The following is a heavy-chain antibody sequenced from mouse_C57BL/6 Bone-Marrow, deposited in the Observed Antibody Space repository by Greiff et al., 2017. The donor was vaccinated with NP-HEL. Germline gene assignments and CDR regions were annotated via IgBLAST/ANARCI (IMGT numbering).Heavy chain of an antibody. V-gene: IGHV1-82*01. Sequence: VHLVESGPELVKPGASVKISCKASGYAFSSSWMNWVKQRPGKGLEWIGRIYPGDGDTNYNGKFKGKATLTADKSSSTAYMQLSSLTSEDSAVYFCARSGYSKGFAYWGQGTLVTVSA. D-gene: IGHD3-1*01. CDR2: IYPGDGDT. J-gene: IGHJ3*01. CDR1: GYAFSSSW. CDR3: ARSGYSKGFAY.